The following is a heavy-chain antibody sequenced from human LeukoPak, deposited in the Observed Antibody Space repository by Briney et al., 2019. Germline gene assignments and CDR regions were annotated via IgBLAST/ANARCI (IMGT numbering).Heavy chain of an antibody. CDR3: ARGTGYSGYFDY. CDR1: GGSISSSSYY. CDR2: INHSGST. Sequence: SETLSLTCTVSGGSISSSSYYWSWIRQPPGKGLEWIGEINHSGSTNYNPSLKSRVTISVDTSKNLFSLKLSSVTAADTAVYYCARGTGYSGYFDYWGQGTLVTVSS. V-gene: IGHV4-39*07. D-gene: IGHD5-12*01. J-gene: IGHJ4*02.